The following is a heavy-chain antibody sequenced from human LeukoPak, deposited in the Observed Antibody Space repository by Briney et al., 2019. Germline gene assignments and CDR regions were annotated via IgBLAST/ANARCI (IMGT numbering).Heavy chain of an antibody. CDR2: VRNDGSNR. D-gene: IGHD2-15*01. V-gene: IGHV3-30*02. CDR3: ARSCSGGNCYADH. Sequence: GGSLRLSCAASGFTFRSYGMHWVRQAPGKGLEWVAVVRNDGSNRYYGDSVKGRFTISRDNSKNTLYLQMNSLRAEDTAVYYCARSCSGGNCYADHWGQGTLVTVSS. CDR1: GFTFRSYG. J-gene: IGHJ5*02.